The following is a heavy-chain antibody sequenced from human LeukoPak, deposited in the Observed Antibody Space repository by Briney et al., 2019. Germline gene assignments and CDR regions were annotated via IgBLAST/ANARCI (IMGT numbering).Heavy chain of an antibody. D-gene: IGHD4-23*01. CDR1: ADFFSSYY. V-gene: IGHV4-4*07. CDR3: ARAGGHDYGGRGPFGFDP. CDR2: ISAYGGT. J-gene: IGHJ5*02. Sequence: SETLSLTCNVSADFFSSYYWSWLRQPAGKGPQWIGRISAYGGTNYSPSLTGRVTLSLDTSKNQFSLKLSSVTAADTAVYYCARAGGHDYGGRGPFGFDPWGQGTLVTVSS.